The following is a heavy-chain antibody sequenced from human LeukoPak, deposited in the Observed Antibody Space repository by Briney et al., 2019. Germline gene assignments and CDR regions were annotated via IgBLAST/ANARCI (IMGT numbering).Heavy chain of an antibody. J-gene: IGHJ4*02. CDR2: IDSSTNYI. V-gene: IGHV3-21*01. CDR3: ARDPGAARPIDY. D-gene: IGHD6-6*01. CDR1: GFTFTSYS. Sequence: GGSLRLSCAASGFTFTSYSLNWVRQAPGKGLEWVSSIDSSTNYIYYADSVQGRFTMSRDNAKDSVYLQMNSLRAEDAAVYYCARDPGAARPIDYWGQGTLVTVSS.